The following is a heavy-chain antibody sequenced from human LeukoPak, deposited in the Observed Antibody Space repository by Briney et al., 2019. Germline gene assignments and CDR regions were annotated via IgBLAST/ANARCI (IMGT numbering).Heavy chain of an antibody. CDR2: IYYSGAT. V-gene: IGHV4-59*12. D-gene: IGHD3-22*01. CDR1: GDSMSSYY. CDR3: ARRTLTYYYDSSGYPDY. J-gene: IGHJ4*02. Sequence: PSETLSLTCSVSGDSMSSYYWSWIRQPPGKGLEWIGYIYYSGATSYNPSLKSRVTISVDTSKNQFSLKLSSVTAADTAVYYRARRTLTYYYDSSGYPDYWGQGTLVTVSS.